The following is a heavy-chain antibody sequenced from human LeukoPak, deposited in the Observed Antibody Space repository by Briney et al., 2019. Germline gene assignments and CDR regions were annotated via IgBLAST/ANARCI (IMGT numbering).Heavy chain of an antibody. CDR2: IIPIFGTA. CDR3: ASGYYYDSSGYYFY. V-gene: IGHV1-69*05. CDR1: GGTFSSYA. D-gene: IGHD3-22*01. Sequence: ASVKVSCKASGGTFSSYAISWVRQAPGQGLEWMGGIIPIFGTANYAQKFQGRVTITTDESTSTAYMELSSLRSEDTAVYYCASGYYYDSSGYYFYWGQGTLVTVSS. J-gene: IGHJ4*02.